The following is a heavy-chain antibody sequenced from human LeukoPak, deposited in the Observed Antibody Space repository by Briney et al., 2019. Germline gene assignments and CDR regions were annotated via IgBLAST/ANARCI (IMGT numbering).Heavy chain of an antibody. J-gene: IGHJ6*04. CDR2: ISAYNGNT. Sequence: ASVKVSCKASGYILTSYGISWVRQAPGQGLEWVGWISAYNGNTNYAQKLQGRVTMTIDTSTSTAYMELRSLRSDDTAVYYCARNNSGSYFYYGMDVWGKGTTVTVSS. D-gene: IGHD3-10*01. CDR1: GYILTSYG. CDR3: ARNNSGSYFYYGMDV. V-gene: IGHV1-18*04.